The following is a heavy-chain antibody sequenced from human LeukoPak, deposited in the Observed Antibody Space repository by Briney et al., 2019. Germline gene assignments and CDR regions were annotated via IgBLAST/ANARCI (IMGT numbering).Heavy chain of an antibody. CDR1: GFTFSSSG. V-gene: IGHV3-30*02. D-gene: IGHD1-1*01. Sequence: GGSLRLSCAASGFTFSSSGMHWVRQAPGKGLEWVAFLRYDGTKKYNADSVKGRFTISRDNSKNTLYLQMNSLRAEDTAVYYCAKTGNPATGDYWGQGTLVTVSS. CDR2: LRYDGTKK. CDR3: AKTGNPATGDY. J-gene: IGHJ4*02.